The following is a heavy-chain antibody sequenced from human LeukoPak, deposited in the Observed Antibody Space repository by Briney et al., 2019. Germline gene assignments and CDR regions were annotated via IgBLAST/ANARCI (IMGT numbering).Heavy chain of an antibody. J-gene: IGHJ4*02. V-gene: IGHV4-59*05. CDR3: ARANWNDPYFDY. Sequence: KPSETLSLTCTVSGGSISSYYWSWIRQPPGKGLEWIGSIYYSGSTYYNPSLKSRVTISVDTSKNQFSLKLSSVTAADTAVYYCARANWNDPYFDYWGQGTLVTVSS. CDR2: IYYSGST. D-gene: IGHD1-1*01. CDR1: GGSISSYY.